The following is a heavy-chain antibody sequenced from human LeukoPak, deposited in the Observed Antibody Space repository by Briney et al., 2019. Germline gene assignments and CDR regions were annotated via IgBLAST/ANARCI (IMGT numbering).Heavy chain of an antibody. Sequence: GGSLRLSCAASGFTVSTNYMSWVRQAPGKGLEWVSIIYSGGSTYYAASVKGRFTISRDKSKNTLFLQMNSLRAEDTAVYYCASSGYYSDFDYWGQGTLVTVSS. CDR2: IYSGGST. V-gene: IGHV3-53*01. CDR3: ASSGYYSDFDY. CDR1: GFTVSTNY. D-gene: IGHD3-22*01. J-gene: IGHJ4*02.